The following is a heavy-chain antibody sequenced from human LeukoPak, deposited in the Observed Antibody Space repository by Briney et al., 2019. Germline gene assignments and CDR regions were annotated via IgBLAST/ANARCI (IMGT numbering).Heavy chain of an antibody. CDR3: ARGGTYYDFWSGYYRGPDY. D-gene: IGHD3-3*01. J-gene: IGHJ4*02. Sequence: SETLSLTCTVSGGSISDAAYYWSWIRQHPGEGLKWIGYIYYSGSTSYNPSLKSRVTISVDTSKNQFSLKLTSVTAADTAVYYCARGGTYYDFWSGYYRGPDYWGQGTLVTVSS. CDR1: GGSISDAAYY. CDR2: IYYSGST. V-gene: IGHV4-31*03.